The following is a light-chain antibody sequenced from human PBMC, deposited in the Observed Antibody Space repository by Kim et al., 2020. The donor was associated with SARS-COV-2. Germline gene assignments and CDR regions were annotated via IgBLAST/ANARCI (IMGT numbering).Light chain of an antibody. CDR2: TNN. CDR3: HSFDSSLSGCV. V-gene: IGLV1-40*01. CDR1: SSNIGAGYD. J-gene: IGLJ2*01. Sequence: QPVLTQPPSVSGAPGQRVTISCTGGSSNIGAGYDVHWYQQLPGTAPKLLIYTNNNRPSGVPDRFSGSKSGTSASLAITGLQAEDEADYFCHSFDSSLSGCVFGGGTQLTVL.